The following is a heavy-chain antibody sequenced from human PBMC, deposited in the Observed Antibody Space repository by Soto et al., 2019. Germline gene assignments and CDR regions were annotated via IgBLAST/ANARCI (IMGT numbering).Heavy chain of an antibody. CDR1: GFTFSSYA. D-gene: IGHD3-16*02. V-gene: IGHV3-30-3*01. CDR3: ASEQMAVIQSVPDY. J-gene: IGHJ4*02. Sequence: PGGSLRLSCAASGFTFSSYAMHWVRQAPGKGLEWVAVISYDGSNKYYADSVKGRFTISRDNSKNTLYLQMNSLRAEDTAVYYCASEQMAVIQSVPDYLREATLVTSPQ. CDR2: ISYDGSNK.